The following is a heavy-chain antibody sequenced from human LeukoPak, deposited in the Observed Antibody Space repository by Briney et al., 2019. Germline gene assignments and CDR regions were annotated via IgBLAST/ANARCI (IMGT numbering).Heavy chain of an antibody. D-gene: IGHD2/OR15-2a*01. CDR3: ATPLHSPDGTQFDY. CDR2: FSGTDGGA. J-gene: IGHJ4*02. V-gene: IGHV3-23*01. CDR1: GFTVSSYG. Sequence: GGSLRLSCAASGFTVSSYGMTWVRQAPGKGLEWVSSFSGTDGGAYYADSVKGRFTISRDNSKNTLYLQMNSLRAEDTAVYYCATPLHSPDGTQFDYWGQGTLVTVSS.